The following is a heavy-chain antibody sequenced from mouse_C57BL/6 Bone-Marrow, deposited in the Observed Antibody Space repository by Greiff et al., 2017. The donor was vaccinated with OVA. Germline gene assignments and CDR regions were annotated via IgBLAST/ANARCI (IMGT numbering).Heavy chain of an antibody. J-gene: IGHJ3*01. D-gene: IGHD2-14*01. Sequence: EVQLVESGGDLVKPGGSLKLSCAASGFTFSSYGMSWVRQTPDKRLEWVATISSGGSYTYYPDSVKGRFTISRDNAKNTLYLQMSSLKSEDTAMYYCARVYRRGFAYWGQGTLVTVSA. CDR2: ISSGGSYT. CDR3: ARVYRRGFAY. V-gene: IGHV5-6*01. CDR1: GFTFSSYG.